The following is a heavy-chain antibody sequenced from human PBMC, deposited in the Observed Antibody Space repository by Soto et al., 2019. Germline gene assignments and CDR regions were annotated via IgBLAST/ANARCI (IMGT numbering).Heavy chain of an antibody. V-gene: IGHV1-8*01. CDR3: ARGITIFGVVPG. Sequence: QVQLVQSGAEVKKPGASVKVSCKASGYTFTSYDINWVRQATGQGLERMGWMNPNSGNTGYAQKFQGRVTMTRKTSISTAYMELSSLRSEDTAVYYGARGITIFGVVPGWGQGTLVTVSS. D-gene: IGHD3-3*01. CDR1: GYTFTSYD. CDR2: MNPNSGNT. J-gene: IGHJ4*02.